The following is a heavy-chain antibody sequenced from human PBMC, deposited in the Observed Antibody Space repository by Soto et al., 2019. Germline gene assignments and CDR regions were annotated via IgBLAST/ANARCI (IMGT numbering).Heavy chain of an antibody. CDR2: IYYSGNT. CDR1: GGSISSYY. Sequence: SETLSLTCTFSGGSISSYYWSWIRQPPGKGLEWIGYIYYSGNTNYNPSLKSRVTISVDTSKNQFSLKLSSVTAADTAVYYCATRAADYDFWSGYYSYYYMDVWGKGTTVTV. V-gene: IGHV4-59*08. CDR3: ATRAADYDFWSGYYSYYYMDV. J-gene: IGHJ6*03. D-gene: IGHD3-3*01.